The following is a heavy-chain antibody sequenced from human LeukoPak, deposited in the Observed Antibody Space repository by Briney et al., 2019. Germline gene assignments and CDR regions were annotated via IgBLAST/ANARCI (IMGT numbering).Heavy chain of an antibody. CDR1: GGSFSGYY. Sequence: TASETLSLTCAVYGGSFSGYYWSWIRQPPGEGLEWIGEINHSGSTNYNPSLKSRVTISVDTSKNQFSLKLSSVTAADTAVYYCARGDYDFWSGYYSAFDIWGQGTMVTVSS. CDR3: ARGDYDFWSGYYSAFDI. J-gene: IGHJ3*02. D-gene: IGHD3-3*01. CDR2: INHSGST. V-gene: IGHV4-34*01.